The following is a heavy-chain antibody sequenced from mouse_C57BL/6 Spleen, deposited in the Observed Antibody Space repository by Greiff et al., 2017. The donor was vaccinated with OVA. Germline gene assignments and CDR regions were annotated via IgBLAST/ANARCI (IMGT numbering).Heavy chain of an antibody. D-gene: IGHD1-2*01. CDR1: GFSLTSYA. CDR3: AREGGTTAWYAMDY. CDR2: IWTGGGP. Sequence: VQLVESGPGLVAPSQSLSITCTVSGFSLTSYAISWVRQPPGKGLEWLGVIWTGGGPNYNSALKSRMSISKDNYKSQVFLKMNSLQTDDTARDYCAREGGTTAWYAMDYWGQGTSVTVSS. J-gene: IGHJ4*01. V-gene: IGHV2-9-1*01.